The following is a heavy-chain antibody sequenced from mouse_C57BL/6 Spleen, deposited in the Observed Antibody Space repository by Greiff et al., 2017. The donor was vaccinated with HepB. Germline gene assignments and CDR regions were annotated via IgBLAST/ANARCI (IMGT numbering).Heavy chain of an antibody. D-gene: IGHD1-1*01. J-gene: IGHJ1*03. CDR3: ARGYYYGGGYFDV. V-gene: IGHV1-76*01. CDR2: IYPGSGNT. Sequence: QVQLQQSGAELVRPGASVKLSCKASGYTFTDYYINWVKQRPGQGLEWIARIYPGSGNTYYNEKFKGKATLTAEKSSSTAYMQLSSLTSEDSAVYFCARGYYYGGGYFDVWGTGTTVTVSS. CDR1: GYTFTDYY.